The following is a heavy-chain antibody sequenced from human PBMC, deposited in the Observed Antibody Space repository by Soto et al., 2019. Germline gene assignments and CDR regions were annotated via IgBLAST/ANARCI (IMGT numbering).Heavy chain of an antibody. J-gene: IGHJ4*02. CDR1: GFTLSSYS. CDR3: ARDRQSTPWYAADY. Sequence: PGGSLRPSCEGSGFTLSSYSMNWVRQAPGKGLEWVSSISGSGGYIYYADSVKGRFTISRGNAKNSLYLQMTRLRDEGTALYYCARDRQSTPWYAADYWGQGSLVTVSS. CDR2: ISGSGGYI. V-gene: IGHV3-21*01. D-gene: IGHD6-13*01.